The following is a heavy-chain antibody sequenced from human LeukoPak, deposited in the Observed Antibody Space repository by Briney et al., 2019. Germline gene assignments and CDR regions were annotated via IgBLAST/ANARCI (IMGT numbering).Heavy chain of an antibody. CDR2: INHSGST. CDR1: GGSISSSNW. D-gene: IGHD1-26*01. V-gene: IGHV4-4*02. J-gene: IGHJ4*02. Sequence: SGTLSLTCAVSGGSISSSNWWSWVRQPPGKGLEWIGEINHSGSTNYNPSLKSRVTISVDTSKNQFSLKLSSVTAADTAVYYCGELAKDYWGQGTLVTVSS. CDR3: GELAKDY.